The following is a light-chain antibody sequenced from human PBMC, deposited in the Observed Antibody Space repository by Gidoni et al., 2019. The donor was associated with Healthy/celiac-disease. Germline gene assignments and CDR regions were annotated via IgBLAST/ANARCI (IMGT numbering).Light chain of an antibody. CDR3: QQYYSPIWA. CDR2: WAS. CDR1: QSVLYSSNNKNY. V-gene: IGKV4-1*01. Sequence: DIVMTQSPDSLAVSLGERATINCKSSQSVLYSSNNKNYLAWYQQKPGQPPKLLIYWASTRESGVPDRFSGSGSGTDFTLTISSLQAEDVAVYYCQQYYSPIWAFGQGTKLEIK. J-gene: IGKJ2*01.